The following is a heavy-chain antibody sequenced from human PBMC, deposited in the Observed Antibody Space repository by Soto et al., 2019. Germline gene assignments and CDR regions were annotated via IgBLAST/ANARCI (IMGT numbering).Heavy chain of an antibody. CDR3: ASGGPYSGSGSYSQPPPTGAASE. CDR2: IYYSGST. V-gene: IGHV4-59*07. J-gene: IGHJ4*02. Sequence: SGTLSLTCTVPGGSISSYYWSWIRQPPGKGLEWIGYIYYSGSTNYNPSLKSRVTISVDTSKNQFSLKLSSVTAADTAVYYCASGGPYSGSGSYSQPPPTGAASEWGQGTLVTASS. CDR1: GGSISSYY. D-gene: IGHD3-10*01.